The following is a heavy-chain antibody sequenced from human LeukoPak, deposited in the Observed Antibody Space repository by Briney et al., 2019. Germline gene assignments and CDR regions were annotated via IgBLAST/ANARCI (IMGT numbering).Heavy chain of an antibody. Sequence: SETLSLTCAVYGGSFSGYYWSWIRQPPGKGLEWIGEINHSGSTNYNPSLKSRGTISVDTSKNQFSLKLSSVTAADTAVYYCARDVRGSGSYHLDYWGQGTLVTVSS. CDR2: INHSGST. D-gene: IGHD3-10*01. CDR3: ARDVRGSGSYHLDY. V-gene: IGHV4-34*01. CDR1: GGSFSGYY. J-gene: IGHJ4*02.